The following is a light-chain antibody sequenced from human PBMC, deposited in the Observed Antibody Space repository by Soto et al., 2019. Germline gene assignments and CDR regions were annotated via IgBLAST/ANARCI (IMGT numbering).Light chain of an antibody. CDR1: QDINNY. CDR2: DAS. Sequence: DIQMTQSPSSLSASVGDRVTITCQASQDINNYLNWFQQKPGKAPKLLIYDASNFEIGVPSRFSGSGSGTDFTFTISSLQPEDIATYYCQQYDNLPYTFGQGTKLEIK. CDR3: QQYDNLPYT. J-gene: IGKJ2*01. V-gene: IGKV1-33*01.